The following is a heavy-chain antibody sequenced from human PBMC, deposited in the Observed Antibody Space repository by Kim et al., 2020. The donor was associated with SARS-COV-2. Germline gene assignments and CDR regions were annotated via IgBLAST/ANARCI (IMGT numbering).Heavy chain of an antibody. CDR1: GFTFSSYS. CDR3: ARDGAAAGTGGWFDP. V-gene: IGHV3-48*04. Sequence: GGSLRLSCAASGFTFSSYSMNWVRQAPGKGLEWVSYISSSSSTIYYADSVKGRFTISRDNAKNSLYLQMNSLRAEDTAVYYCARDGAAAGTGGWFDPWGQGTLVTVSS. J-gene: IGHJ5*02. D-gene: IGHD6-13*01. CDR2: ISSSSSTI.